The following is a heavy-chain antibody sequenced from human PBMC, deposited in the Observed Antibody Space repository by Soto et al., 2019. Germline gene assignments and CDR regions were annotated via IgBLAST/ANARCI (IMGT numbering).Heavy chain of an antibody. J-gene: IGHJ4*02. D-gene: IGHD2-21*02. V-gene: IGHV3-74*01. Sequence: PLRLSWTASEFTFSSDWRHWLLQNPGKGLVWVSRIDSSVRTTTYADSVKGRFTISRDNAKNTLYLQMNGLRAEDTALYYCARWFTGGNFDYFDYWGQGTQVTVSS. CDR2: IDSSVRTT. CDR3: ARWFTGGNFDYFDY. CDR1: EFTFSSDW.